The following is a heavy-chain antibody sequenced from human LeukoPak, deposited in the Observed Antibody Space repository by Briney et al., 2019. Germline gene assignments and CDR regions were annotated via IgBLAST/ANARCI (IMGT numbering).Heavy chain of an antibody. D-gene: IGHD5-18*01. J-gene: IGHJ4*02. CDR3: AKGRGDGILPLDY. CDR1: AFTFRNYG. V-gene: IGHV3-23*01. CDR2: ISGSGGST. Sequence: GGSLRLSCAASAFTFRNYGMSWVRQAPGKGLEWVPAISGSGGSTYYADSVQGRFTISRDNSKNTLYLQMNSLRAEDSAVYYCAKGRGDGILPLDYWGQGTLVTVSS.